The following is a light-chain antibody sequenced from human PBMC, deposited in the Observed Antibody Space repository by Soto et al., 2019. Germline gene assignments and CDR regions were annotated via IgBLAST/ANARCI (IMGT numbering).Light chain of an antibody. J-gene: IGKJ1*01. Sequence: IHMTHSPSSLSASVLSRVTITFLASQGIINYLAWYQQKPGQVPKLLIYAAPTLHSGVPARFSGGGSGADFTLTISSLQPEDFATYYCQQSYSTPCTFGQGTKVDIK. CDR1: QGIINY. CDR2: AAP. V-gene: IGKV1-39*01. CDR3: QQSYSTPCT.